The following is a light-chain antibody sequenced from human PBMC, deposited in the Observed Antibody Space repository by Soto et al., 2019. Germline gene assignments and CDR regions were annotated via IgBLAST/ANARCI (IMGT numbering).Light chain of an antibody. CDR3: RTYTSSNTPV. V-gene: IGLV2-14*01. J-gene: IGLJ2*01. CDR2: DVS. Sequence: QSVLTQPASVSGSPGQSITISCTGTSSDVGAYNYVSWYQQYPGKAPKLIIYDVSDRPSGVSNRFSGSKSGNTASLTISGLQAEDEADYYCRTYTSSNTPVFGGGTKVTVL. CDR1: SSDVGAYNY.